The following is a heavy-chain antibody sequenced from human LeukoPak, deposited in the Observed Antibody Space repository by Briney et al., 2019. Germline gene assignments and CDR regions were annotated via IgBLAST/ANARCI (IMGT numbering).Heavy chain of an antibody. Sequence: GASVKVSCKASGYTFTGYYMHWVRQAPGQGLEWMGIINPSGGSTTYAQKFQGRVTMTSDTSTRTVYMELSSLRSDDTAVYYCARDHIGGFAVWGQGTLVTVSS. CDR3: ARDHIGGFAV. V-gene: IGHV1-46*01. CDR2: INPSGGST. J-gene: IGHJ4*02. CDR1: GYTFTGYY. D-gene: IGHD2-21*01.